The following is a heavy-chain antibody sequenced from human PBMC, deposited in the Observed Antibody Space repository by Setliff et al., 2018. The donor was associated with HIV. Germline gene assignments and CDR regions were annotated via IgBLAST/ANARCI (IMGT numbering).Heavy chain of an antibody. CDR2: IIPIFGTT. J-gene: IGHJ3*02. CDR1: GDTFSTYT. D-gene: IGHD1-26*01. Sequence: GASVKVSCKASGDTFSTYTIGWVRQAPGQGLEWVGGIIPIFGTTTYAQNLQDRLTITADESTSTAYIQLSSLRSEDTAVYFCARERRSGSYGGIDAFDIWGQGTMVTVSS. V-gene: IGHV1-69*13. CDR3: ARERRSGSYGGIDAFDI.